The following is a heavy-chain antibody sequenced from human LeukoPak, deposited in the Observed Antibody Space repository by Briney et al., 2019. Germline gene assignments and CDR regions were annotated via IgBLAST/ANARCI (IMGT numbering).Heavy chain of an antibody. CDR1: GGTFSSYA. CDR3: ARSYYYDSSAYPHYYYYGMDV. D-gene: IGHD3-22*01. Sequence: ASVKVSCKASGGTFSSYAISWVRQAPGQGLEWMGWISAHNGNTNYAQKLQGRVTMTTDTSTSAAYLELRSLRSDDTAVYYCARSYYYDSSAYPHYYYYGMDVWGQGTTVTVSS. J-gene: IGHJ6*02. CDR2: ISAHNGNT. V-gene: IGHV1-18*01.